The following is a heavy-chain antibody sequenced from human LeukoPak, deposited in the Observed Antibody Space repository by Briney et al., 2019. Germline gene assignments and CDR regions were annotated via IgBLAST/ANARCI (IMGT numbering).Heavy chain of an antibody. CDR2: INPYNGNT. CDR3: ARDRDGYNGGDY. Sequence: ASVKVSCKASGYTFTSYGISWVRQAPGQGLEWMGWINPYNGNTNYAQKLQGRVTMTTDTSTSTAYMELRSLRSDDTAVYYCARDRDGYNGGDYWGQGTLVTVSS. V-gene: IGHV1-18*01. CDR1: GYTFTSYG. J-gene: IGHJ4*02. D-gene: IGHD5-24*01.